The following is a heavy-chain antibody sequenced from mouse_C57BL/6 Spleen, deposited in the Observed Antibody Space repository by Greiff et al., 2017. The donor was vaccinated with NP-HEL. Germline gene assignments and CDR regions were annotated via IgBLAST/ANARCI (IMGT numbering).Heavy chain of an antibody. D-gene: IGHD2-5*01. CDR3: ARWSNLLDY. Sequence: QVQLQQPGAELVRPGSSVKLSCKASGYTFTSYWMDWVKQRPGQGLEWIGNIYPSDSETHYNQKFKDKATLTVDKSSSTAYMQLSSLTSEDSAVYYCARWSNLLDYWGQGTTLTVSS. CDR2: IYPSDSET. V-gene: IGHV1-61*01. CDR1: GYTFTSYW. J-gene: IGHJ2*01.